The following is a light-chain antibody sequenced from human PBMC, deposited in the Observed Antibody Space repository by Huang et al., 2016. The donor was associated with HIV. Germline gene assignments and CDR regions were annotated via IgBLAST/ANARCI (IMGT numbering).Light chain of an antibody. J-gene: IGKJ2*01. CDR3: QQYHSTPYT. CDR2: AAS. CDR1: QAIAKS. V-gene: IGKV1-NL1*01. Sequence: DIQMTQSPSSLSASVRNRVTITCRASQAIAKSLAWYQQKPGKAPKLLLYAASRFESGVPSRFSGRRSGTDYTLTISSVQPEDFATYCYQQYHSTPYTFVERTKLGIK.